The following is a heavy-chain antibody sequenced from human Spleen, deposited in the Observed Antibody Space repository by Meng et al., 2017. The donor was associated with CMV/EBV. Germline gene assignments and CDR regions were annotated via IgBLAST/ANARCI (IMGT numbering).Heavy chain of an antibody. Sequence: GGSLRLSCAASAFTFSNYGMSWVRQVPGKGLEWVSAISGSGDSTYYADSGKGRFTISRDNSKNTLYLQMDSLRPEDTAVYYCARREIRGYSEALYSFNIWGQGTRVTVSS. D-gene: IGHD5-18*01. CDR1: AFTFSNYG. CDR3: ARREIRGYSEALYSFNI. CDR2: ISGSGDST. V-gene: IGHV3-23*01. J-gene: IGHJ3*02.